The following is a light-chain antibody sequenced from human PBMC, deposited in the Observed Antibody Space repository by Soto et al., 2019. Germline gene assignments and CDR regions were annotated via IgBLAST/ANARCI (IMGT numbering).Light chain of an antibody. J-gene: IGKJ3*01. Sequence: EIVMTQSPATLSVSPGERATLSCRASQSVGSHLAWYQQRPGQSPRLLIYGASYRATGIPARFSGSGSGTDFTLTISSPQSEDFAVYYCQQYDNWPPFTFGPGTKVDIK. CDR3: QQYDNWPPFT. CDR2: GAS. V-gene: IGKV3-15*01. CDR1: QSVGSH.